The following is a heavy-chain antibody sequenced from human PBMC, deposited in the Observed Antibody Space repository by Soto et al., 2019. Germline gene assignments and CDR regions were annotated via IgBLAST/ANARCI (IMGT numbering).Heavy chain of an antibody. CDR3: ARASEHHLLLDY. D-gene: IGHD2-2*01. J-gene: IGHJ4*02. CDR2: IWDDGSNR. CDR1: GFTFSDYG. Sequence: QVQLVESGGGVVQPGRSLRLSFAGSGFTFSDYGMHWVRQAPGKGLEWVAVIWDDGSNRHYADSVKGRFTIFRDNSKSTRYVQMRSLRAEDTAVYYCARASEHHLLLDYWGQGVLVTVSS. V-gene: IGHV3-33*01.